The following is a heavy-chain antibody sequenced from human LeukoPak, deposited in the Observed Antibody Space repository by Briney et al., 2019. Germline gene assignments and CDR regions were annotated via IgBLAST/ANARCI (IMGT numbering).Heavy chain of an antibody. CDR3: ARHEEADGYNAKTFHY. CDR2: IYYSGRT. CDR1: GGPISGSNYY. V-gene: IGHV4-39*01. D-gene: IGHD5-24*01. J-gene: IGHJ4*02. Sequence: PSDTLSLTCTVSGGPISGSNYYWGSSRQPPGMGLEWIGSIYYSGRTYYNPSLKSRVTMSVDTSNNHFSLRLSSVTAADTAVYYCARHEEADGYNAKTFHYWGQGTLVTVSS.